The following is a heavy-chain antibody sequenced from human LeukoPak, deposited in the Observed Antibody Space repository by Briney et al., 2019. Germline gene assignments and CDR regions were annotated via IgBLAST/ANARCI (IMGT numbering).Heavy chain of an antibody. J-gene: IGHJ6*03. V-gene: IGHV4-39*07. CDR1: GGSISSRSYY. CDR3: ARVRCSGGSCPYYYYYYYMDV. Sequence: SETLSLTCTVSGGSISSRSYYWGWIRQPPGKGLEWIGSIYYSGSTYYNPSLQSRVTISIDTSKNQFSLKLRFVTAADTAVYYCARVRCSGGSCPYYYYYYYMDVWGKGTTVTVSS. D-gene: IGHD2-15*01. CDR2: IYYSGST.